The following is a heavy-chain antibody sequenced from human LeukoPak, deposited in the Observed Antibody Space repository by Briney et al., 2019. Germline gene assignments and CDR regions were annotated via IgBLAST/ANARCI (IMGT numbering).Heavy chain of an antibody. D-gene: IGHD3-22*01. J-gene: IGHJ4*02. Sequence: GGSLRLSCAASGFTFSTYTMSWVRQAPGKGLEWVSTISDSGRSTYYTASVKGRFTISRDTSKNMLSLQMNSLRAEDTAVYYCARDFYDSSGYLDYWGQGTLVTVSS. CDR2: ISDSGRST. CDR3: ARDFYDSSGYLDY. CDR1: GFTFSTYT. V-gene: IGHV3-23*01.